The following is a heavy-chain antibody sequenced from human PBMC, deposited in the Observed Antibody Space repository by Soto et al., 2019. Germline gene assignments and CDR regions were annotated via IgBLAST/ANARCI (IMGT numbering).Heavy chain of an antibody. CDR3: ARAQYYDFWSGYVY. Sequence: GASVKVSCKASGYSFTSYGISWVRQAPGQGLEWMGWISAYNGNTNYAQKLQGRVTMTTDTSTSTAYMELRSLRSDDKAVYYCARAQYYDFWSGYVYWGQGTLVTVSS. J-gene: IGHJ4*02. CDR2: ISAYNGNT. D-gene: IGHD3-3*01. CDR1: GYSFTSYG. V-gene: IGHV1-18*01.